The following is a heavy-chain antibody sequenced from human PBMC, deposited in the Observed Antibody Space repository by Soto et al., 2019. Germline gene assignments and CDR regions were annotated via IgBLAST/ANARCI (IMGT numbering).Heavy chain of an antibody. D-gene: IGHD4-17*01. J-gene: IGHJ2*01. CDR1: GFIFSSYG. Sequence: QVQLVESGGGVVQPGRSLRLSCATSGFIFSSYGMHWVRQGPGKGLEWVAVIWYDGTNKYYADSVNGRFTISRDDSKNTLYLQMNSLRDEDTAVYYCARGPMTTVTTWGDWYFDLWGRGTLVTVSS. CDR2: IWYDGTNK. CDR3: ARGPMTTVTTWGDWYFDL. V-gene: IGHV3-33*01.